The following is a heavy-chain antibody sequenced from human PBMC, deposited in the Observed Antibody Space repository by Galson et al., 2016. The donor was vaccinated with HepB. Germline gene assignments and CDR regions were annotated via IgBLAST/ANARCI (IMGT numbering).Heavy chain of an antibody. D-gene: IGHD2-15*01. CDR3: ATQYCSGGSCYSAAPGYWYFDL. J-gene: IGHJ2*01. CDR2: ISSSSSSI. V-gene: IGHV3-48*02. CDR1: GFTFSSYT. Sequence: SLRLSCAASGFTFSSYTMNWVRQAPGKGLEWVSYISSSSSSIYYADSVTGRFTISRDNAKNSLYLQMNSLRDEDTAVYYCATQYCSGGSCYSAAPGYWYFDLWGRGTLVTVSS.